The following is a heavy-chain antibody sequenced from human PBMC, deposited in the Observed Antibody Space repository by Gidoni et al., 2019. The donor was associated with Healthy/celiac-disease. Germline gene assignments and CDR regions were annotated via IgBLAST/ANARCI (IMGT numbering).Heavy chain of an antibody. CDR3: AKDLDGLLWFGEPNFDY. J-gene: IGHJ4*02. CDR1: GFTFSSYA. D-gene: IGHD3-10*01. V-gene: IGHV3-23*01. CDR2: ISGSGGST. Sequence: EVQLLESGGGLVQPGGSLRLSCAASGFTFSSYAMSWVRQAPGKGLEWVSAISGSGGSTYYADSVKGRFTISRDNSKNTLYLQMNSLRAEDTAVYYCAKDLDGLLWFGEPNFDYWGQGTLVTVSS.